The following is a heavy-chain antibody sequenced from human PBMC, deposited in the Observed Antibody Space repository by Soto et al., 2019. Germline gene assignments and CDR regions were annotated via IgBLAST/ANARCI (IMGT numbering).Heavy chain of an antibody. CDR1: GGSISSSNW. J-gene: IGHJ5*02. V-gene: IGHV4-4*02. D-gene: IGHD3-10*01. Sequence: SETLSLTCAVSGGSISSSNWWSWVRQPPGKGLEWIGEIYHSGSTNYNPSLKSRVTTSVDKSKNQFSLKLSSVTAADTAVYYCARGQGTRENWFDPWGQGTLVTVSS. CDR3: ARGQGTRENWFDP. CDR2: IYHSGST.